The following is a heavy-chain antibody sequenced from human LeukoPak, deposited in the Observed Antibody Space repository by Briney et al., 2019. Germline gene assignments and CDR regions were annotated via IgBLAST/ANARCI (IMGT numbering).Heavy chain of an antibody. V-gene: IGHV3-30*02. CDR2: IRYDGSNK. Sequence: GGSLRLSCAASGFTFSSYGMHWVRQAPGKGLEWVAFIRYDGSNKYYADSVKGRFTISRDNSKNTLYLQMNSLRAEDTAVYYCARETYYDSYFDYWGQGTLVTVSS. D-gene: IGHD3-3*01. J-gene: IGHJ4*02. CDR1: GFTFSSYG. CDR3: ARETYYDSYFDY.